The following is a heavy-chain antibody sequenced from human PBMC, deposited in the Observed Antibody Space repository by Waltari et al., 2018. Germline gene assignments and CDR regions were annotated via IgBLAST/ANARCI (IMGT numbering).Heavy chain of an antibody. Sequence: QVQLQQWGAGLLKPSETLSLTCAVYGGSFSGYYWSWIRQPPGKGLGWIGEINHSGSTNDNPSLKSRVTISVDTSKNQFSLKLSCVTAADTAVYYCARGKWLRGYYYYYGMDVWGQGTTVTVSS. J-gene: IGHJ6*02. D-gene: IGHD5-12*01. CDR2: INHSGST. V-gene: IGHV4-34*01. CDR1: GGSFSGYY. CDR3: ARGKWLRGYYYYYGMDV.